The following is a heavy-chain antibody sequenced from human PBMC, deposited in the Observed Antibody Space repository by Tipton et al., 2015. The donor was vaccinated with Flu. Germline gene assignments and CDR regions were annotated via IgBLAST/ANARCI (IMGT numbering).Heavy chain of an antibody. CDR1: GGSFSGYY. J-gene: IGHJ6*02. CDR2: IDRSGTT. D-gene: IGHD3-10*01. CDR3: ARSVVGSGSQYPVGYYYYGMDV. Sequence: TLSLTCVVHGGSFSGYYWSWIRRSPGKGPEWIGEIDRSGTTNYSPSLKSRVTISRDTSKIQFSLNTGSVTAADTAVYYCARSVVGSGSQYPVGYYYYGMDVWGQGTTVTVSS. V-gene: IGHV4-34*01.